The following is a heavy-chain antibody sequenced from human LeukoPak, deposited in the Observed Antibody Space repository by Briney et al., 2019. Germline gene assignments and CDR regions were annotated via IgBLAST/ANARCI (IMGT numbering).Heavy chain of an antibody. D-gene: IGHD3-10*01. CDR1: GYTFTSYG. Sequence: GASVKVSCKASGYTFTSYGISWVRQAPGQGLEWMGWISAYNGNTNYAQKLQGRVTMTTDTSTSTAYMELRSLRSDDTAVYYCARIFVDVLLWFGVPPTFDPWGQGTLVTVSS. CDR2: ISAYNGNT. V-gene: IGHV1-18*01. CDR3: ARIFVDVLLWFGVPPTFDP. J-gene: IGHJ5*02.